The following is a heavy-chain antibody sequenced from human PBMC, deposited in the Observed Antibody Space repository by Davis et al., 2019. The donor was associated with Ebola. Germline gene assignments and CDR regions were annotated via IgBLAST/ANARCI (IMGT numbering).Heavy chain of an antibody. V-gene: IGHV5-51*01. CDR3: AIRGYSYGHDAFDI. Sequence: GESLKISCKGSGYSFSSYWIGWVRQMPGKGLEWMGIIYPGDADTRYSPSFQGQVTISADKSISSAHLQWVSLKASDTAMYYCAIRGYSYGHDAFDIWGQGTMVTVSS. CDR2: IYPGDADT. CDR1: GYSFSSYW. D-gene: IGHD5-18*01. J-gene: IGHJ3*02.